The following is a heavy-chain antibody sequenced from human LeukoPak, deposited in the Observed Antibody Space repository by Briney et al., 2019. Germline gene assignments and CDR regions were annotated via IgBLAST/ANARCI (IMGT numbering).Heavy chain of an antibody. CDR2: IDDSGTT. CDR3: ARDLDDSGCFDH. CDR1: GASIRSYS. Sequence: PSETLSLTCTVSGASIRSYSRNWIRQPPGKALEAIEFIDDSGTTYYNPSLKSRVTMSIDRSKNQFSLKLTSVTAADTAVYYCARDLDDSGCFDHWGQGTLVAVSS. D-gene: IGHD6-19*01. J-gene: IGHJ4*02. V-gene: IGHV4-59*01.